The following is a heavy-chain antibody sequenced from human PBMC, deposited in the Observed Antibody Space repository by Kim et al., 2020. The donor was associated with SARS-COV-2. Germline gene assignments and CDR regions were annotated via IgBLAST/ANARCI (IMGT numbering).Heavy chain of an antibody. V-gene: IGHV1-3*01. CDR3: ARDGPIGAA. J-gene: IGHJ5*02. CDR1: GYIFTDYA. CDR2: IKCGNDET. D-gene: IGHD1-26*01. Sequence: ASVKVSCKASGYIFTDYAIYWVRQAPGQSLEWMGWIKCGNDETKYSQKFQGKATISRDTYADTVYIELSSLRSEDTAAYYCARDGPIGAAWGQGTLVTVSS.